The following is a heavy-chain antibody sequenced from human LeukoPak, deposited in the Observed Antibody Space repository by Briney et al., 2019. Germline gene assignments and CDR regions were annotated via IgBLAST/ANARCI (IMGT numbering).Heavy chain of an antibody. CDR3: TRDRYYYDSSGHPYYFDY. J-gene: IGHJ4*02. Sequence: GGSLRLSCAASGFIFGDYYMSWIRQAPGKGLEWVSYISSSGSIIYYADSVKGRFTISRDNAKNSLYLHLNSLRAEDTAVYYCTRDRYYYDSSGHPYYFDYWGQGTLVTVSS. CDR2: ISSSGSII. CDR1: GFIFGDYY. D-gene: IGHD3-22*01. V-gene: IGHV3-11*04.